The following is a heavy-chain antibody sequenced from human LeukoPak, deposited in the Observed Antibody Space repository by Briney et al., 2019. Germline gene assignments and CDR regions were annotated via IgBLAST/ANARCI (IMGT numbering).Heavy chain of an antibody. J-gene: IGHJ4*02. CDR2: ISDSGSA. D-gene: IGHD3-10*01. CDR1: GGSISSYY. V-gene: IGHV4-59*08. Sequence: PSETLSLTCTVSGGSISSYYWSWIRQPPGKGLEWIGYISDSGSANYNPSLESRVTISVDTSKNQFSLKLNSVTAADTAIYYCARHSGIGLDSWGQGTLVAVSS. CDR3: ARHSGIGLDS.